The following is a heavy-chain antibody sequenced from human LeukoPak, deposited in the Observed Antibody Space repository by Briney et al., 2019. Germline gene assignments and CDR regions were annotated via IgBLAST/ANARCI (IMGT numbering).Heavy chain of an antibody. CDR3: ANSLVPAAIEEGMDY. CDR1: GFTFSSYA. CDR2: ISGSGGST. Sequence: GGSLILSCAASGFTFSSYAMSWVRQAPGKGLEWVSAISGSGGSTYYADSVKGRFTISRDNSKNTLYLQMDSLRAEDTAVYYCANSLVPAAIEEGMDYWGQGTLVIVSS. D-gene: IGHD2-2*01. V-gene: IGHV3-23*01. J-gene: IGHJ4*02.